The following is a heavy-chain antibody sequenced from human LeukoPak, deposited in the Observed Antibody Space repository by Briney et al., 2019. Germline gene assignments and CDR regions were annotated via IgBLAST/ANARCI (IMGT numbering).Heavy chain of an antibody. D-gene: IGHD2-2*01. Sequence: ASVKVSCKASGYTFPGYYMHWVRQAPGQGLEWMGWINPNSGGTNYAQKFQGRVTMTRDTSTSTVHMELSSLRSEDTAVYYCARPYCSSTSCSASFDYWGQGTLVTVSS. CDR2: INPNSGGT. V-gene: IGHV1-2*02. CDR1: GYTFPGYY. J-gene: IGHJ4*02. CDR3: ARPYCSSTSCSASFDY.